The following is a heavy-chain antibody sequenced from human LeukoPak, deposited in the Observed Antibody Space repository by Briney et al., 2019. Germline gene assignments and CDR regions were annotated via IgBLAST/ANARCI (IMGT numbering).Heavy chain of an antibody. V-gene: IGHV4-34*01. CDR2: INHSGIT. Sequence: SETLSLTCAVYGGSFSGYYWSWIRQPPGKGLEWIGEINHSGITNYNPSLKSRVTISVDTSKNQFSLKLSSVTAADTAVYYCARDVSSSWYGAWYFDLWGRGTLVTVSS. J-gene: IGHJ2*01. D-gene: IGHD6-13*01. CDR3: ARDVSSSWYGAWYFDL. CDR1: GGSFSGYY.